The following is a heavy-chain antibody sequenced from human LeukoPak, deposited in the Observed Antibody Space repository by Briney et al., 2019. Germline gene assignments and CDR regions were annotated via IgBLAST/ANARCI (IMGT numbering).Heavy chain of an antibody. J-gene: IGHJ4*02. CDR2: INPNSGGT. V-gene: IGHV1-2*02. CDR3: ASRAEGDFWGIGY. Sequence: AAVKVSCKASGYTFTGYYMHWVRQAPGQGREGMGWINPNSGGTNYAQKFQGRVTMTRDTSISTAYMELSRLRSDDTAVYYCASRAEGDFWGIGYWGQGTLVTVSS. CDR1: GYTFTGYY. D-gene: IGHD3-3*01.